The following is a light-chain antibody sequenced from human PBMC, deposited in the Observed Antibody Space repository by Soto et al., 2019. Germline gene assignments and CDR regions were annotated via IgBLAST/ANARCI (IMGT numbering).Light chain of an antibody. J-gene: IGKJ1*01. CDR2: DAS. Sequence: DIQMTQSPSTLSAPVGDTLTVTSRASQSVSGWLAWYQQKPGEAPKLLIYDASALPRGVPSRFSGSGSGTKFTLTIASLQPDDFATYYCQQYETFSGTFGPGTKVDIK. CDR1: QSVSGW. V-gene: IGKV1-5*01. CDR3: QQYETFSGT.